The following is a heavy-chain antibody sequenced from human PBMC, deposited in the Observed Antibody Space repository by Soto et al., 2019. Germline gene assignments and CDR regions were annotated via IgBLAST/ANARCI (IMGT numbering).Heavy chain of an antibody. V-gene: IGHV4-59*08. CDR1: GDSISSYY. CDR2: IYNNENI. Sequence: PSEXLSLTCTVSGDSISSYYWTWIRQPPGKGLEWTAFIYNNENINYNPSLKSRVTISIDTSKNHFSLTLSSVTAADTAVYYCARQSSHCFDPWGQGTLVT. J-gene: IGHJ5*02. CDR3: ARQSSHCFDP.